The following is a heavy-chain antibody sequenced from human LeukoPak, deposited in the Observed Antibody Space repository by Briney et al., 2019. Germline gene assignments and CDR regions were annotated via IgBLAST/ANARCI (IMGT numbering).Heavy chain of an antibody. J-gene: IGHJ5*02. CDR1: GFTFSNYA. CDR3: AKDLRYGDFNWFDP. Sequence: GRSLRLSCAASGFTFSNYAMHWVRQASGKGLEWVAVISYDGSNKYYADSVKGRFTISRDNSKNTLYLQMNSLRAEDTAVYYCAKDLRYGDFNWFDPWGQGTLVTVSS. V-gene: IGHV3-30*04. D-gene: IGHD4-17*01. CDR2: ISYDGSNK.